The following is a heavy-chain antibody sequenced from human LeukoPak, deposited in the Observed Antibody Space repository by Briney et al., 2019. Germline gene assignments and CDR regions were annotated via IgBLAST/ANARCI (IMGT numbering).Heavy chain of an antibody. CDR1: GGSIRIYD. D-gene: IGHD4-23*01. V-gene: IGHV4-59*12. CDR3: ARGREYYGGNFNIDY. Sequence: SETLCLSCTVSGGSIRIYDWSWIRQSPGKGLEGSGYIYFSGSANYNPSPKSRVTISVDTSKNQFSLKLSSVTAADTVVYYCARGREYYGGNFNIDYWGQGTLVTVSS. CDR2: IYFSGSA. J-gene: IGHJ4*02.